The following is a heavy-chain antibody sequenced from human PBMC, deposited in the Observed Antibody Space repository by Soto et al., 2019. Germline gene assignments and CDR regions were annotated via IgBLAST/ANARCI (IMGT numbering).Heavy chain of an antibody. CDR3: ARPSIGGTTKGWFDP. V-gene: IGHV3-33*01. CDR1: GFTFSSYG. CDR2: IWYDGSNK. Sequence: QVQLVESGGGVVQPGRSLRLSCAASGFTFSSYGMHWVRQAPGKGLEWVAVIWYDGSNKYYADSLKGRFTISRDNSKNILYLQMNSLRAEDTAVYYCARPSIGGTTKGWFDPWGQGTLVTVSS. D-gene: IGHD1-7*01. J-gene: IGHJ5*02.